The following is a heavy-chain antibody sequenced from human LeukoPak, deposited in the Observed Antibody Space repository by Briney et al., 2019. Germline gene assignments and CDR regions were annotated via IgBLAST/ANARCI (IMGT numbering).Heavy chain of an antibody. V-gene: IGHV4-4*09. CDR1: GGSISSYY. CDR3: ARGPAHSGSNPQFDY. D-gene: IGHD1-26*01. Sequence: SETLSLSCTVSGGSISSYYWSWIRQPPGKGLEWIGYIYTSGSTNYNPSLKSRVTISVDTSKNQFSLKLSSVTAADTAVYYCARGPAHSGSNPQFDYWGQGTLVTVSS. CDR2: IYTSGST. J-gene: IGHJ4*02.